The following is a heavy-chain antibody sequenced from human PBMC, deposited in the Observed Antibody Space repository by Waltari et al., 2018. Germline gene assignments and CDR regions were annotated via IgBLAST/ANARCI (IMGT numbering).Heavy chain of an antibody. CDR3: VRLEDCTGPGGHCYSGDPFALDV. CDR2: INHAGYT. V-gene: IGHV4-34*02. D-gene: IGHD2-15*01. J-gene: IGHJ6*02. CDR1: GGSFSGYY. Sequence: QVQLQQWGAGLLQSSETLSLTCAVYGGSFSGYYWGWVCQPPGKGLEWIGEINHAGYTNHNPSLRSRVTMSADTSKSQFSLKLNSVTAADTAVYYCVRLEDCTGPGGHCYSGDPFALDVWGQGTTVTVSS.